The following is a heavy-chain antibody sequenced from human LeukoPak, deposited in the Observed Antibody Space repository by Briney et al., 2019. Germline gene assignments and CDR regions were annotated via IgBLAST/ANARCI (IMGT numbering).Heavy chain of an antibody. CDR2: INGSGGST. CDR3: AKDLWRGGSCCDSFYI. Sequence: GASLRLSCAASGYTFTSYDMSRVRQAPGKGLEWVSGINGSGGSTYYADAVKGRVTISRYNSKNTLYLQMNILRVEDTAVYYCAKDLWRGGSCCDSFYIWGQGTMFTVSS. CDR1: GYTFTSYD. D-gene: IGHD2-15*01. J-gene: IGHJ3*02. V-gene: IGHV3-23*01.